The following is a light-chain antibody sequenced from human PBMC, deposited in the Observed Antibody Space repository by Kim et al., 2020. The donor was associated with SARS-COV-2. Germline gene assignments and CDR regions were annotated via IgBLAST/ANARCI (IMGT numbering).Light chain of an antibody. Sequence: SVGDIVTIACRASQSISSHLNWYQQKPGKAPKLLFYAASSLQSGLPSRFSGSGSGTHFTLTISSLQPEDFATYYCQQTYSTPIFTFGPGTKVDIK. CDR3: QQTYSTPIFT. CDR1: QSISSH. V-gene: IGKV1-39*01. CDR2: AAS. J-gene: IGKJ3*01.